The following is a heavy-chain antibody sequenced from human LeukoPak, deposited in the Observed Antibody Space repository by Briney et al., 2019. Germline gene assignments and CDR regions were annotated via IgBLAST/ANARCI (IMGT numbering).Heavy chain of an antibody. CDR2: IYSGGNT. CDR3: ARGDSTGGRKPFDI. V-gene: IGHV3-53*05. CDR1: GFTVSTNY. D-gene: IGHD2-15*01. Sequence: GGSLRLSCAASGFTVSTNYMSWVRQPPGKGLEWVSTIYSGGNTYYSDSVKGRFTISRDNSKNTLYLQMNSLRGEDTAVYYCARGDSTGGRKPFDIWGQGTMVTVSS. J-gene: IGHJ3*02.